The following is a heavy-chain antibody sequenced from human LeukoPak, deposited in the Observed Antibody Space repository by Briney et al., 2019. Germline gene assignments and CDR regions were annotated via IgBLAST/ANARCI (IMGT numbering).Heavy chain of an antibody. CDR2: IYYSGST. Sequence: SETLSLTCTVSGGSMSSYYWTWIRQPPGKGLEWIGYIYYSGSTHYNPSLKSRVTISVDTSKSQFSLKLSSVTAADTAVYYCARPNSYDVGNNAFDIWGQGTMVTVSS. CDR1: GGSMSSYY. D-gene: IGHD2/OR15-2a*01. V-gene: IGHV4-59*01. CDR3: ARPNSYDVGNNAFDI. J-gene: IGHJ3*02.